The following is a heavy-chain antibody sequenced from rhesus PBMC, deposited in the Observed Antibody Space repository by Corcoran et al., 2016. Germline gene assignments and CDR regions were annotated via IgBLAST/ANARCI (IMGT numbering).Heavy chain of an antibody. CDR2: IFGGTDST. Sequence: QVHLQESGPGLGKPPETLSLPCAVSGYSFSSAYGWDWIRQPPGKGLEWLGQIFGGTDSTYYTPSHKSRVTVSKDTSKNQFSLKLRSVTAADTAVYYCARAVYWYFDLWGPGSPITISS. V-gene: IGHV4-127*01. J-gene: IGHJ2*01. CDR3: ARAVYWYFDL. CDR1: GYSFSSAYG.